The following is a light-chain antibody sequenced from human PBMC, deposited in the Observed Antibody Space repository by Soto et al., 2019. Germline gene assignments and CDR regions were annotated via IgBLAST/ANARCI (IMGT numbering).Light chain of an antibody. CDR1: QSLLHKNGFNY. Sequence: MTQSPLSLPVTPGEPAAISCRSSQSLLHKNGFNYLAWYQQKPGTAPKLLIFDASRLESGVPSRFSGSASGTEFTLTISSLQPDDFATYYCQQYDNYPLTFGGGTKVDIK. CDR2: DAS. CDR3: QQYDNYPLT. J-gene: IGKJ4*01. V-gene: IGKV1-5*01.